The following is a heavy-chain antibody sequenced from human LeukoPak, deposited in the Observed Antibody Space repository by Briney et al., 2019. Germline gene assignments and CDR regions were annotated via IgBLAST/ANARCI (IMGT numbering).Heavy chain of an antibody. CDR3: ARVHSSGLFDY. J-gene: IGHJ4*02. Sequence: SETLSLTCTVSGGSISNYYWRWIRQSAGKGLEWIGRIYTSGSTNYNPSLKSRVTMSVDTSKNQFSLKVSSVTAADTAVYYCARVHSSGLFDYWGQGTLVTVSS. V-gene: IGHV4-4*07. CDR1: GGSISNYY. CDR2: IYTSGST. D-gene: IGHD3-22*01.